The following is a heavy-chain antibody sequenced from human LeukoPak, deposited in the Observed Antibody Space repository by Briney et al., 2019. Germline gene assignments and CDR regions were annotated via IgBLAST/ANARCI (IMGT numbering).Heavy chain of an antibody. CDR3: AKDVLVVGGEDYHYGMDV. Sequence: PGGSLRLSCAASGFRFNRFGMHWVRQAPGKGLEWVAFIRYDGSQKYYPDSVKGRFTSSRDNSKDTLYLQMNSLRAEETAVYYCAKDVLVVGGEDYHYGMDVWGQGTTVIVPS. CDR2: IRYDGSQK. CDR1: GFRFNRFG. J-gene: IGHJ6*02. D-gene: IGHD1-26*01. V-gene: IGHV3-30*02.